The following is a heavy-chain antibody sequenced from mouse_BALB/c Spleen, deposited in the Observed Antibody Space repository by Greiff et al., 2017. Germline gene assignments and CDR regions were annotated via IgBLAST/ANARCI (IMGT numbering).Heavy chain of an antibody. V-gene: IGHV5-12-1*01. D-gene: IGHD2-1*01. CDR1: GFAFSSYD. J-gene: IGHJ3*01. CDR2: ISSGGGST. CDR3: ARRGDYGNYAWFAY. Sequence: EVQLVESGGGLVKPGGSLKLSCAASGFAFSSYDMSWVRQTPETRLEWVAYISSGGGSTYYPDPVKGRFTISRDNAKNPLYLQMSSLKSEDTAMYYCARRGDYGNYAWFAYWGQGTLVTVSA.